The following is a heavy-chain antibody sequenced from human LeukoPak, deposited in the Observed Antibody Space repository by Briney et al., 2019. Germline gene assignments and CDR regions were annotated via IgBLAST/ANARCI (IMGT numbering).Heavy chain of an antibody. V-gene: IGHV4-30-4*01. CDR3: ARDDEYYYYGMDV. CDR2: IYYSGST. CDR1: GGSISSGDYY. J-gene: IGHJ6*02. Sequence: SQTLSLTCTVSGGSISSGDYYWSWIRQPPGKGLEWIGYIYYSGSTYYNPSLKSRVTISVDTSKNQFSLKLSSVTAADAAVYYCARDDEYYYYGMDVWGQGTTVTVSS.